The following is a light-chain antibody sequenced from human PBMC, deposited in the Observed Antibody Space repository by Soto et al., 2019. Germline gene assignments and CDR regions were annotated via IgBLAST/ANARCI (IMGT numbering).Light chain of an antibody. CDR2: EVS. V-gene: IGLV2-14*01. Sequence: QSALTQPASVSGSPGQSIIISCTGTSSDVGAYNYVSWYQQHPGKAPKLMIYEVSNRPSGVSNRFSGSKSGNTASLTISGLQAEDEGDYYCTSYTISSHVVFGGGTKLTVL. CDR1: SSDVGAYNY. J-gene: IGLJ2*01. CDR3: TSYTISSHVV.